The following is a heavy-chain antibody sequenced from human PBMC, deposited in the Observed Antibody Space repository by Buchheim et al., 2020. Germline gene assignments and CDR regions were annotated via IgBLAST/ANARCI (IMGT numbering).Heavy chain of an antibody. CDR1: GGSLSSGSYY. J-gene: IGHJ6*02. V-gene: IGHV4-61*02. D-gene: IGHD2-15*01. CDR3: ARETGEGYCSGGSCYSPFVYYGMDV. Sequence: QVQLQESGPGLVKPSQTLSITCTVSGGSLSSGSYYWSWIRQPAGKGLEWIGRIYTSGSTNYNPSLTSRVTISVDTSKNQFSLKLSSVTAADTAVYYCARETGEGYCSGGSCYSPFVYYGMDVWGQGTT. CDR2: IYTSGST.